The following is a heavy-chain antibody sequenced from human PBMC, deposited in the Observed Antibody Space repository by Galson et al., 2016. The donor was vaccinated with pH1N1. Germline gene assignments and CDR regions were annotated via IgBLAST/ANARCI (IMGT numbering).Heavy chain of an antibody. J-gene: IGHJ6*02. V-gene: IGHV2-70*04. D-gene: IGHD1-26*01. Sequence: PALVKPTQTLKLTCTFSGFSLSTFGVRVSWIRQSPGKALEWLARIDWDDEKFYSPSLKTRLPIYKDTSKDQVVLTMTNIDPVDTGTYYRARVGVASGGRYYYGMDVWGQGTTVTVSS. CDR2: IDWDDEK. CDR1: GFSLSTFGVR. CDR3: ARVGVASGGRYYYGMDV.